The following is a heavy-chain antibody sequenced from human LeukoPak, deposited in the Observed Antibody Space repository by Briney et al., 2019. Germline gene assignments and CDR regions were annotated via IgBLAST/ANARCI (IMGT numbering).Heavy chain of an antibody. V-gene: IGHV1-18*01. CDR1: GYTFTSYG. CDR3: ARDSITIFGVVITPRGYYGMDV. CDR2: ISAYNGNT. Sequence: ASVKVSCKASGYTFTSYGISWVRQAPGQGLEWMGWISAYNGNTNYAQKLQGRVTMTTDTSTSTAYMELRSLRSDDTAVYYCARDSITIFGVVITPRGYYGMDVWGQGTMVTVSS. J-gene: IGHJ6*02. D-gene: IGHD3-3*01.